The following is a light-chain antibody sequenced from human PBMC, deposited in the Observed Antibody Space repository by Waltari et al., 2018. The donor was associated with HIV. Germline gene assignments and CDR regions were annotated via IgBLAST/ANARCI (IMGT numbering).Light chain of an antibody. V-gene: IGKV4-1*01. J-gene: IGKJ2*01. CDR3: QQFYRTPYT. CDR2: WAS. CDR1: QTIFYKSNNKNY. Sequence: DIVMTQSPESLAVSLGERATINCKSSQTIFYKSNNKNYLAWYQRKPGQSPKLLVSWASNREFGVPDRVSGSGSGTDFTLTISSLQADDVAVYYCQQFYRTPYTFGQGTRLEFK.